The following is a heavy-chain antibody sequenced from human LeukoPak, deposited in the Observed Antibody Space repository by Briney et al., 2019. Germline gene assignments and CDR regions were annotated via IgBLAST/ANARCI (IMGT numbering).Heavy chain of an antibody. CDR1: GYTFTSYD. J-gene: IGHJ4*02. CDR2: IVPNSGGT. V-gene: IGHV1-2*02. Sequence: ASVKVSCKASGYTFTSYDINWVRQAPGQGLEWMGWIVPNSGGTNYAQKFRGRVTMTRDTSISTAYMELNRLRYDDTAVYYCATLGATSFDYWGQGTLVTVSS. CDR3: ATLGATSFDY. D-gene: IGHD1-26*01.